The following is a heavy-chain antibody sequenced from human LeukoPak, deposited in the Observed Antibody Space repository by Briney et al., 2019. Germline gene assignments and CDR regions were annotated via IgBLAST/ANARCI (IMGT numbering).Heavy chain of an antibody. Sequence: PSETLSLTCTVSGGSISSRSYYWSWIRQPPGKGLEWIGYIYYSGSTNYNPSLKSRVTISVDTPKNQFSLKLSSVTAADTAVYYCATSRDGYTHFDYWGQGTLVTVSS. V-gene: IGHV4-61*05. CDR3: ATSRDGYTHFDY. J-gene: IGHJ4*02. CDR1: GGSISSRSYY. CDR2: IYYSGST. D-gene: IGHD5-24*01.